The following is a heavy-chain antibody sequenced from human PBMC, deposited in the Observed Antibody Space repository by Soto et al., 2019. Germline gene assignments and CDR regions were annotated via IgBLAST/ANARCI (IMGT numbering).Heavy chain of an antibody. CDR1: GFTFSDYY. CDR2: ISSSGSTI. V-gene: IGHV3-11*01. D-gene: IGHD3-10*01. Sequence: GGSLRLSCAASGFTFSDYYMSWIRQAPGKGLEWVSYISSSGSTIYYADSVKGRFTISRDNAKNSLYLQMNSLRAEDTAVYYCARVNYGSGSYFSYYYYYMDVWGKGTTVTVSS. CDR3: ARVNYGSGSYFSYYYYYMDV. J-gene: IGHJ6*03.